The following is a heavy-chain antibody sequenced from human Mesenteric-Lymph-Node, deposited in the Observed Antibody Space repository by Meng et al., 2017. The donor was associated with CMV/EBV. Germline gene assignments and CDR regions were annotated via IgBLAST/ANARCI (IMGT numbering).Heavy chain of an antibody. CDR3: ARGTRNGYYFDY. D-gene: IGHD2-2*01. Sequence: ASVKVSCKASGYTFISYYIHWVRQAPGQGLEWMGIINPSGDNPTYAQKFQGRVTMTRDTSTSTVYMELSRLRSDDTAVYYCARGTRNGYYFDYWGQGTLVTVSS. J-gene: IGHJ4*02. CDR2: INPSGDNP. V-gene: IGHV1-46*01. CDR1: GYTFISYY.